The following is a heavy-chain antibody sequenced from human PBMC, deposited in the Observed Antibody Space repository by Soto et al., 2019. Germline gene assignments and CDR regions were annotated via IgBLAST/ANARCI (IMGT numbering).Heavy chain of an antibody. Sequence: GSLRLSCSSSGFTFSIYAMNWVRQAPGKGLEWVSTIRTSVGDTYYAASVKGRFTTSRDNSKSTVYLHLNSLRAEDTAIYYCAKDPTYDYGYFDSWGQGTLVTVSS. D-gene: IGHD4-17*01. CDR3: AKDPTYDYGYFDS. V-gene: IGHV3-23*01. CDR1: GFTFSIYA. J-gene: IGHJ4*02. CDR2: IRTSVGDT.